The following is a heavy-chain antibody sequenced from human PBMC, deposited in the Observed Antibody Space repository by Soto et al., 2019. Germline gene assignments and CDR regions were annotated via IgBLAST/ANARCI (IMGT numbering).Heavy chain of an antibody. Sequence: GGSLRLSCAASGFTFSSYAMSWVRQAPGKGLEWVSAISGSGGSTYYADSVKGRFTISRDNSKNTLYLQMNSLRAEDTAVYYCAKLPEQYYYFWSGSTRLVPSWGQGTLVPVSS. V-gene: IGHV3-23*01. CDR2: ISGSGGST. CDR1: GFTFSSYA. J-gene: IGHJ4*02. CDR3: AKLPEQYYYFWSGSTRLVPS. D-gene: IGHD3-3*01.